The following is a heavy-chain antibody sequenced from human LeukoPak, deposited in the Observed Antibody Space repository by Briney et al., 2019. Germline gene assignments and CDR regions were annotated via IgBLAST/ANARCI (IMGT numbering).Heavy chain of an antibody. V-gene: IGHV3-7*01. CDR1: GFTFSSYW. CDR2: IKQDGSEK. CDR3: ARGSSLGYCANGVCYFDY. D-gene: IGHD2-8*01. J-gene: IGHJ4*02. Sequence: GGSLRLSCAASGFTFSSYWMSWVRQAPGKGLEWVANIKQDGSEKYYVDSVKGRFTISRDNAKNSLYLQMNSLRAEDTAVYYCARGSSLGYCANGVCYFDYWGQGTLVTVSS.